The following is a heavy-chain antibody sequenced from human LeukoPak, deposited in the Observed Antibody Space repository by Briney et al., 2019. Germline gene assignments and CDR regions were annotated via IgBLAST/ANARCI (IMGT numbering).Heavy chain of an antibody. V-gene: IGHV1-69*05. J-gene: IGHJ4*02. Sequence: ASVTVSFTASGGTFSSYAISWVRQAPGQGLEWMGGIIPIFGTANYAQKFQGRVTITTDESTSTAYMELSSLRSEDTAVYYCARSEGNSGCSSTSCYNYWGQGTLVTVSS. CDR2: IIPIFGTA. D-gene: IGHD2-2*02. CDR1: GGTFSSYA. CDR3: ARSEGNSGCSSTSCYNY.